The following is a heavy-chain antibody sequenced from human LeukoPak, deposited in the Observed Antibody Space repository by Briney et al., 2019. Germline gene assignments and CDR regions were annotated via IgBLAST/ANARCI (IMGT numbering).Heavy chain of an antibody. CDR3: ARDLATRQRTGLYDS. J-gene: IGHJ4*02. Sequence: GGSLRLSCAASGISVSSNYMSWVRQAPGKALQWVSVIYVDGSTYYADSVKGRITISRDNSRNTLYLQMNSLRAEDTAVYYCARDLATRQRTGLYDSWGQGALVTVSS. CDR1: GISVSSNY. CDR2: IYVDGST. V-gene: IGHV3-66*01. D-gene: IGHD3-16*02.